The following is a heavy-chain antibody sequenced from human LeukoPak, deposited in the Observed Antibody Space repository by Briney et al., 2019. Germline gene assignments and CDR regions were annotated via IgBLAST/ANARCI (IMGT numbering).Heavy chain of an antibody. J-gene: IGHJ4*02. V-gene: IGHV3-74*01. CDR3: ATKQWLAPPPDS. Sequence: PGGSLRLSCAASGFTFSKCWMLWVRQAPGKGLESVSRINTDGTVTTYADSVKGRFTVSRGNADNTMFLQMNSVRDEGTAVYYCATKQWLAPPPDSWGQGTPVTVSS. D-gene: IGHD6-19*01. CDR2: INTDGTVT. CDR1: GFTFSKCW.